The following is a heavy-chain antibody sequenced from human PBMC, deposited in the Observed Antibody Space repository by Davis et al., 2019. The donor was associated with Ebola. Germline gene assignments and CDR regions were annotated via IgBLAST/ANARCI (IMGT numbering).Heavy chain of an antibody. CDR2: LSYDGSHE. Sequence: GESLKISCAASGFIFSSFGMQWVRQAPGKGLEWVAALSYDGSHENHAQSVKGRFTISRDNYKNTLYLQMNSLRAEDTAVYYCATQGVRYGDYPFDFWGPGTLVTVSS. CDR3: ATQGVRYGDYPFDF. J-gene: IGHJ4*02. V-gene: IGHV3-30*03. D-gene: IGHD4-17*01. CDR1: GFIFSSFG.